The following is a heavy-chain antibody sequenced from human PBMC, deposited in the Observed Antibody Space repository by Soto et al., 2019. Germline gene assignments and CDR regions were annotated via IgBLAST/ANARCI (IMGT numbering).Heavy chain of an antibody. V-gene: IGHV3-23*01. CDR2: ISGSGGST. Sequence: LXLSCAASGFTFSSYATSWFRQAPGEGLEWVSAISGSGGSTYYPDSVKGRFTISRDNSKNTLYLQMNSLRAEDTAVYYYAKVATSLFGFYYYYGMDVWGQGTTVTVSS. CDR3: AKVATSLFGFYYYYGMDV. D-gene: IGHD1-26*01. J-gene: IGHJ6*02. CDR1: GFTFSSYA.